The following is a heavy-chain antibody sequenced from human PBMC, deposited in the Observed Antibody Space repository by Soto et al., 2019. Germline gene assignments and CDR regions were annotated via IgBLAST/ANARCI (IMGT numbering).Heavy chain of an antibody. Sequence: QVQLVQSGAEVKKPGASVKVSCKASGYTFTSYDTNWVRQATGQGLEWMGWMNPNSGNTGYAQKFQGRVTMTRNTSISTAYMELSTLRSEDTAVYYCARERTSSWRFDYWGQGTLVTVSS. CDR1: GYTFTSYD. CDR2: MNPNSGNT. D-gene: IGHD6-13*01. CDR3: ARERTSSWRFDY. J-gene: IGHJ4*02. V-gene: IGHV1-8*01.